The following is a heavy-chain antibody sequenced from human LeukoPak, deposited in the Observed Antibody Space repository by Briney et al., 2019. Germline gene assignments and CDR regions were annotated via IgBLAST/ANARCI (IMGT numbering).Heavy chain of an antibody. D-gene: IGHD6-6*01. CDR3: TRDPRHFDS. CDR2: ISGSGHDI. CDR1: GFTFSDSY. J-gene: IGHJ5*01. V-gene: IGHV3-11*04. Sequence: PGGSLRLSCAASGFTFSDSYMTWVRQTPGKGVEWVAYISGSGHDINYSDSVKGRFTISRDNAKNSLYLQMSSLRVEDTAVYYCTRDPRHFDSCGQGTLVTVSS.